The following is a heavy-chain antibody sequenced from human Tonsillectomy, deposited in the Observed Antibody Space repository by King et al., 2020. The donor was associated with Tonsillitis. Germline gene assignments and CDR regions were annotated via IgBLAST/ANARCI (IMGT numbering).Heavy chain of an antibody. D-gene: IGHD3-10*01. Sequence: QLVQSGAEVKKPGESLKISCKPSGYRFTTSWIGWVRQMPGKGLESMGIIYPSDSDTRYSPSFQGQVIISADKSISTAYLQWSSLKASDTAMYYCARLTYGSGSFLDSWGQGTLVTVSS. CDR3: ARLTYGSGSFLDS. V-gene: IGHV5-51*03. CDR1: GYRFTTSW. CDR2: IYPSDSDT. J-gene: IGHJ5*01.